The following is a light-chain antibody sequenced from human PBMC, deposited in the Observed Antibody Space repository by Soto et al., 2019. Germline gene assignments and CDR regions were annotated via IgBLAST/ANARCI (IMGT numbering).Light chain of an antibody. J-gene: IGLJ1*01. CDR3: CHHALRSTPAL. V-gene: IGLV2-11*01. CDR2: DVS. Sequence: QSVLTQPRSVSGAPGQSVTISCTGTSSDVGIYNYVSWYQQHPGKAPKLMIYDVSKRPSGVPDRLSGSKSGNTASLTISGLQAEDEVYYYGCHHALRSTPALLGTGLK. CDR1: SSDVGIYNY.